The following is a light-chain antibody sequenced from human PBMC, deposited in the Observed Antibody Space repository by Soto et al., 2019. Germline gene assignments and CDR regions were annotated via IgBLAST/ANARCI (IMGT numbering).Light chain of an antibody. Sequence: SYELTQPPSVSVAPGKTARITCGGNNIGSKSVHWYQQKPGQAPVRVIYYDSDRPSGIPERFSGSNSGNTATLTISRVEAGDEADYYCQVWDSSSDHWVFGGGTKLTVL. CDR2: YDS. V-gene: IGLV3-21*04. CDR1: NIGSKS. J-gene: IGLJ3*02. CDR3: QVWDSSSDHWV.